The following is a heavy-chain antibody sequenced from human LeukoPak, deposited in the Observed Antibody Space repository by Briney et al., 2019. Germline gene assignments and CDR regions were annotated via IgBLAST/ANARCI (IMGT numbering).Heavy chain of an antibody. CDR1: GYSFTSYW. CDR2: IYPGDSDT. J-gene: IGHJ4*02. CDR3: ARLPSSVLRFLEWLPTDY. V-gene: IGHV5-51*01. Sequence: GESLKISCKGSGYSFTSYWIGWVRQMPGKGLEWMGIIYPGDSDTRYSPSFQGQVTISADKSLSTAYLQWSSLKASDTAMYYCARLPSSVLRFLEWLPTDYWGQGTLVTVSS. D-gene: IGHD3-3*01.